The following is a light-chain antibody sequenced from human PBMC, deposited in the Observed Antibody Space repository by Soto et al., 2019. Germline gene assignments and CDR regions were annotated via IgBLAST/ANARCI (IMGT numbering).Light chain of an antibody. CDR2: KAS. J-gene: IGKJ4*01. CDR1: QSISSW. V-gene: IGKV1-5*03. Sequence: DIQMTQSPSTLPASVGDRVTITCRASQSISSWLAWYQQAPGKAPKLLIYKASSLESGVPSRFSGSGSGTEFTLTISSLQPDDFATYYCQQYDTYSLTFGGGTTVQIK. CDR3: QQYDTYSLT.